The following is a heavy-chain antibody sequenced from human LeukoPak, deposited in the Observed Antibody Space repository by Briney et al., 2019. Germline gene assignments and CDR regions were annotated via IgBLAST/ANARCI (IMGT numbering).Heavy chain of an antibody. CDR2: INHSGST. Sequence: SETLSLTCAVYGGSFSGYYWSWIRQPPGKGLEWIGEINHSGSTNYNPSLKSRVTISVDTSKNQFSLKLSSVTAADTAVYYCARVGSSRYGSGSYYAWGQGTLVTVSS. J-gene: IGHJ4*02. V-gene: IGHV4-34*01. CDR3: ARVGSSRYGSGSYYA. CDR1: GGSFSGYY. D-gene: IGHD3-10*01.